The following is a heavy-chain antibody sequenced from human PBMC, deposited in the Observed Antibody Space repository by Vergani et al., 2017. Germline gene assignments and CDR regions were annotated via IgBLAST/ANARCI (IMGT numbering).Heavy chain of an antibody. D-gene: IGHD5-12*01. J-gene: IGHJ6*03. Sequence: QVQLQESGPGLVKPSETLSLTCTVSNDSVSNTFYYCGWIRQTPGKGLEWIGSIYYSGSTNYNPSLKSRVTISVDTSKNQFSLKLSSVPAADTAVYYCAREASFDPYYYDMDVWGKGTTVTVSS. CDR2: IYYSGST. V-gene: IGHV4-39*07. CDR3: AREASFDPYYYDMDV. CDR1: NDSVSNTFYY.